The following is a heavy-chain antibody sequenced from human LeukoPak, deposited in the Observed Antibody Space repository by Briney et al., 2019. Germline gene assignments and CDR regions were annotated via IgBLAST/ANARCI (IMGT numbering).Heavy chain of an antibody. Sequence: GGSLRLSCAASGFTFSSYEMNWVRQAPGKGLEWVSYISSNGSTIYYADSVKGRFTISRDNAKNSLYLQMNSLRAEDTAVYYCARGMVRGVIFWFDPWGQGTLVTVSS. CDR2: ISSNGSTI. D-gene: IGHD3-10*01. J-gene: IGHJ5*02. V-gene: IGHV3-48*03. CDR3: ARGMVRGVIFWFDP. CDR1: GFTFSSYE.